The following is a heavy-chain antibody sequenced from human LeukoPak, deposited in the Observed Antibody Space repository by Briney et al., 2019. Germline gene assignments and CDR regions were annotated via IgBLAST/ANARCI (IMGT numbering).Heavy chain of an antibody. D-gene: IGHD6-13*01. V-gene: IGHV1-8*03. J-gene: IGHJ5*02. CDR3: ARGKYSSSWYDP. CDR2: VNPNSGNT. Sequence: ASVKVSCKASGYTFTSYDINWVRQATGQGLEWMGWVNPNSGNTGYAQKFQGRVTITRDTSISTAYMELSSLRSEDTAVYYCARGKYSSSWYDPWGQGTLVTVSS. CDR1: GYTFTSYD.